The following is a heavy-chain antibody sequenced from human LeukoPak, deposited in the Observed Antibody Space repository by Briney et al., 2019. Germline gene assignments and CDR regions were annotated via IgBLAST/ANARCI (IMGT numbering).Heavy chain of an antibody. CDR2: IYYSGST. CDR1: GGSISGYY. D-gene: IGHD3-10*01. Sequence: SETLSLTCTVSGGSISGYYWNWIRQPPGKGLEWIGYIYYSGSTSYNPSLKSRVTISVDTSKNQFSLKLSSVTAADTAVYYCARGDGSGASFGYWGQGTLVTVSS. V-gene: IGHV4-59*12. CDR3: ARGDGSGASFGY. J-gene: IGHJ4*02.